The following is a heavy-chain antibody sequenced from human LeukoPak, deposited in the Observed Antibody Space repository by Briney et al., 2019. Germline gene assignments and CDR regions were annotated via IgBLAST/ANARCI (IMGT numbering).Heavy chain of an antibody. V-gene: IGHV1-18*01. D-gene: IGHD4-17*01. Sequence: GASVKVSCKASGYTFTSYAISWGRQAPGQGLEWMGGISADNGNTDYAQRFQGRVTMTTDTSTSTVYMELSSLRSEDTAVYYCARDLDYAVTTYQTPFDYWGQGTLVTVSS. J-gene: IGHJ4*02. CDR1: GYTFTSYA. CDR2: ISADNGNT. CDR3: ARDLDYAVTTYQTPFDY.